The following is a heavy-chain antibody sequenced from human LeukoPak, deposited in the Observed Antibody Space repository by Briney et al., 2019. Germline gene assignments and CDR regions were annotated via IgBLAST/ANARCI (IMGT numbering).Heavy chain of an antibody. V-gene: IGHV4-59*01. CDR1: GGSISSYY. D-gene: IGHD3-10*01. J-gene: IGHJ6*03. CDR3: ARVEEGYGSGRRENYYYYYMDV. CDR2: IHYTGCT. Sequence: SETLSLTCTVSGGSISSYYWSWIRQPPRKGLEWIGYIHYTGCTNYNPSLKSRVTISVDTSKNQFSLKLSSVTAADTAVYYCARVEEGYGSGRRENYYYYYMDVWGKGTTVTISS.